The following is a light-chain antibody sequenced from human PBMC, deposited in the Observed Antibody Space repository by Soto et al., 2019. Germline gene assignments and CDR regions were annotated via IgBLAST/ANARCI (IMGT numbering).Light chain of an antibody. Sequence: EIVLTQSPGTLSLSPGERATLSCRASQSVSGNYLAWYRQKPGQAPRLLIYDAASRATGIPDRFSGSGSGTDFNLTISRLEPEDVTVYYCQPDCGSPPWTFGQGTKVEIK. CDR2: DAA. J-gene: IGKJ1*01. V-gene: IGKV3-20*01. CDR1: QSVSGNY. CDR3: QPDCGSPPWT.